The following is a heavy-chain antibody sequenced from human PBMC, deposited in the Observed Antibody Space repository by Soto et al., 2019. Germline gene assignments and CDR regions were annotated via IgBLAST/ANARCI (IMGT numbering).Heavy chain of an antibody. J-gene: IGHJ1*01. Sequence: QVQMVQSGAEVKKPGSSARVSCKVSGGTFSRHSISWVRQAPGQGLEWMGGIIPIFDATQYAQKFQGRLTITADESTTTFHMDLSGLRPEDTAIYYCARDLTSVMGSWGQGTLCTVSS. V-gene: IGHV1-69*01. CDR3: ARDLTSVMGS. D-gene: IGHD1-26*01. CDR2: IIPIFDAT. CDR1: GGTFSRHS.